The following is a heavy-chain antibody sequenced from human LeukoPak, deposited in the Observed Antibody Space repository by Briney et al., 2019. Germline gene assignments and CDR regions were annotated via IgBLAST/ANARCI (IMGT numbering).Heavy chain of an antibody. V-gene: IGHV3-30*02. CDR2: IRYDGSKK. Sequence: GGSLRLSCAASGFTLSSCGMHWVRQAPGKGLEWVAFIRYDGSKKYYADSVKGRFTISRDNAKNSLYLQMNSLRAEDTAVYYCARGLSVAGLYNNWFDPWGQGTLVTVSS. J-gene: IGHJ5*02. CDR1: GFTLSSCG. D-gene: IGHD6-19*01. CDR3: ARGLSVAGLYNNWFDP.